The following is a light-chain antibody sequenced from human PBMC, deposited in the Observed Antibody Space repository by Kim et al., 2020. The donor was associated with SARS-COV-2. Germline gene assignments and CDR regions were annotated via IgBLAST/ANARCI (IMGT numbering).Light chain of an antibody. CDR3: QQYNNWPET. CDR1: QSVSSD. Sequence: VSPGERATLSCRASQSVSSDLAWYQQKPGQAPRLLIYGASTRATGIPARFSGSGSGTEFTLTISSLQSEDFAVYYCQQYNNWPETFGQGTKVDIK. J-gene: IGKJ1*01. V-gene: IGKV3-15*01. CDR2: GAS.